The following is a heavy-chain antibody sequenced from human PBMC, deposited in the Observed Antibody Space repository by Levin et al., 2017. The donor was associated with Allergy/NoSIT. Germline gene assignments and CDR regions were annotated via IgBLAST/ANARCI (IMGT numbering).Heavy chain of an antibody. D-gene: IGHD3-10*01. CDR1: GITFSSYW. CDR3: AREYGSGSYYSAPAYYFDY. J-gene: IGHJ4*02. CDR2: IEQDGSEK. Sequence: GGSLRLSCAASGITFSSYWMSWVRQAPGKGLEWVANIEQDGSEKYYVDSVKGRFTISRDNAKNSLYLQMNSLRAEDTAVYYCAREYGSGSYYSAPAYYFDYWGQGTLVTVSS. V-gene: IGHV3-7*04.